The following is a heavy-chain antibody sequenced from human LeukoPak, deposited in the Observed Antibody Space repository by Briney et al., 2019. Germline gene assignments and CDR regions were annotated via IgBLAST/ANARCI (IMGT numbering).Heavy chain of an antibody. V-gene: IGHV4-59*11. Sequence: SETLSLTCTVSGASINSHYWSWFRQSPGKGLEWIGHSFYSGSTNYSPSLRSRVTISVDRPNNKFSLRLRSVTAADTAIYYCARGTGNWNFGVWGRGSLMIVSS. CDR3: ARGTGNWNFGV. J-gene: IGHJ4*02. CDR2: SFYSGST. CDR1: GASINSHY. D-gene: IGHD1-7*01.